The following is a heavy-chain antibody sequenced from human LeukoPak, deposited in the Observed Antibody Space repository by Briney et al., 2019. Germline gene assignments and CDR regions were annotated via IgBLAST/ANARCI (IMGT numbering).Heavy chain of an antibody. CDR3: ARANDHRRKKYYYYYYMDV. J-gene: IGHJ6*03. Sequence: GASVKVSCKASGYTFTSYGISWVRQAPGQGLEWMGWISAYNGNTNYAQKLQGRVTMTTDTSTSTAYMELRSLRSDDTAVYYCARANDHRRKKYYYYYYMDVWGKGTTVTVSS. CDR1: GYTFTSYG. CDR2: ISAYNGNT. V-gene: IGHV1-18*01. D-gene: IGHD1-1*01.